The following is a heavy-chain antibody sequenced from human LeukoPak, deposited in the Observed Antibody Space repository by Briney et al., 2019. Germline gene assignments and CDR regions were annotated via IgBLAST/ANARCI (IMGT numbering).Heavy chain of an antibody. CDR2: INHSGST. CDR1: GGSFSGYY. CDR3: ARGRLWLPYYYYGMDV. J-gene: IGHJ6*02. V-gene: IGHV4-34*01. D-gene: IGHD5-18*01. Sequence: PSETLSLTCAVYGGSFSGYYWSWIRQPPGKGLEWIGEINHSGSTNYNPSLKSRVTISVDTSKNQFSLKLSSVTAADTAVYYCARGRLWLPYYYYGMDVWGQGTTVTVS.